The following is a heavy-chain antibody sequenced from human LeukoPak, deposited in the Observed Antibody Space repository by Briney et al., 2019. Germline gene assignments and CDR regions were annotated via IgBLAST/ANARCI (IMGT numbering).Heavy chain of an antibody. CDR1: GLTVSSNY. CDR2: IYSAGNT. V-gene: IGHV3-53*04. Sequence: GGSLRLSRVASGLTVSSNYMSWVRQAPGKGLEWVSVIYSAGNTYYADSVKGRFTISRHNSENTLYLQMNSLRVEDTAVYYCAKVHGDYAVYFDYWGQGTLVTVSS. CDR3: AKVHGDYAVYFDY. D-gene: IGHD4-17*01. J-gene: IGHJ4*02.